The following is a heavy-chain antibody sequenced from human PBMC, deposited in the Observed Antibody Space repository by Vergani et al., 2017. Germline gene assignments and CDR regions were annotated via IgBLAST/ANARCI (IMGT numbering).Heavy chain of an antibody. J-gene: IGHJ3*02. D-gene: IGHD1-26*01. CDR1: GGSISSSSYY. Sequence: QLQLQESGPGLVKPSETLSLTCTVSGGSISSSSYYWGWIRQPPGKGLEWIGSIYYSGSTYYNPSLKSRVTISVDTSKNQFSLKLSSVTAADTAVYYCARVHSGGPADAFDIWGQGTMVTVSS. CDR3: ARVHSGGPADAFDI. V-gene: IGHV4-39*07. CDR2: IYYSGST.